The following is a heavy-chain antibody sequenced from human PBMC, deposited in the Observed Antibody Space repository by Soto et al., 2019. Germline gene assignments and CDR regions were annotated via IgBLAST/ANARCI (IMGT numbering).Heavy chain of an antibody. CDR2: IKQDGSEK. D-gene: IGHD2-2*01. CDR3: ARDCSSTSCQKNLDY. Sequence: EVQLVESGGGLVQPGGSLRLSCAASGFTFSSYWMSWVRQAPGKGLEWVANIKQDGSEKYYVDSVKGRFTISRDNAKNSLYLQMNSLRAEDPAVYYCARDCSSTSCQKNLDYWGQGTLVTVSS. CDR1: GFTFSSYW. J-gene: IGHJ4*02. V-gene: IGHV3-7*01.